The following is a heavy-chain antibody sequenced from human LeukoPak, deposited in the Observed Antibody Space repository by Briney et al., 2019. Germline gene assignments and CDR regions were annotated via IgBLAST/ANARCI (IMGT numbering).Heavy chain of an antibody. D-gene: IGHD2-15*01. J-gene: IGHJ4*02. Sequence: SQTLSLTCAISGDSVSSNSAAWNWIRQSPSRGLEWLGRTYYRSKWYNDYAVSVKSRITINPDTSKNQFSLQLNSVTPEDTAVYYCASAYCSGGSCYSEFYYWGQGTLATVSS. CDR2: TYYRSKWYN. CDR3: ASAYCSGGSCYSEFYY. CDR1: GDSVSSNSAA. V-gene: IGHV6-1*01.